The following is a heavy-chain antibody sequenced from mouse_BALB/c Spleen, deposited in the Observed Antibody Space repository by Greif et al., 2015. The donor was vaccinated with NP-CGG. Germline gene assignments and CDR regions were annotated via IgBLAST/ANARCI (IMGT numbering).Heavy chain of an antibody. CDR2: IWSDGST. D-gene: IGHD2-14*01. CDR3: ARHYRYDYYAMDY. J-gene: IGHJ4*01. Sequence: VQRVESGPGLVAPSQSLSITRTISGFSLTSYGVHWVRQPPGKGLEWLVVIWSDGSTTYNSAFKSRLSIIKDNSKSQVFLKMNSLQTDDTAMYYCARHYRYDYYAMDYWGQGTSVTVSS. CDR1: GFSLTSYG. V-gene: IGHV2-6-1*01.